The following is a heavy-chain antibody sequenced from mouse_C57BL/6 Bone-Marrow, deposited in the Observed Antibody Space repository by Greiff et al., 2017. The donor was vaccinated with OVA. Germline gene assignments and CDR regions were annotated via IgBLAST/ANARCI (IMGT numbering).Heavy chain of an antibody. J-gene: IGHJ4*01. CDR2: IYIGNGYT. CDR1: GYTFTSYG. V-gene: IGHV1-58*01. D-gene: IGHD1-1*01. Sequence: VHVKQSGAELVRPGSSVKMSCKTSGYTFTSYGINWVKQRPGQGLEWIGYIYIGNGYTEYNEKFKGKATLTSDTSSSTAYMQLSSLTSEDSAIYSCARGTTVVAPPYYYAMDYWGQGTSVTVSS. CDR3: ARGTTVVAPPYYYAMDY.